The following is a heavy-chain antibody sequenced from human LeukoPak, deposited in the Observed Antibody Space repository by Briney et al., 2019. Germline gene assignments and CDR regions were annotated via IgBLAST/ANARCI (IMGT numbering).Heavy chain of an antibody. CDR3: AKDSFYRSGWPSSSFDY. D-gene: IGHD6-19*01. J-gene: IGHJ4*02. CDR1: GFTFNSYA. V-gene: IGHV3-23*01. CDR2: ISGSGGNT. Sequence: PGGSLRLSCAASGFTFNSYAMYWVRQAPGTGLEWVSGISGSGGNTYYADAVKGRFTISRDNSKTTIYLQMNSLRAEDTAIFYCAKDSFYRSGWPSSSFDYWGPGALVTVSS.